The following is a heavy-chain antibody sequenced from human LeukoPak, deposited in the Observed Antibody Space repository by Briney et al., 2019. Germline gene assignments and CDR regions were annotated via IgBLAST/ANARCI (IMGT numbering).Heavy chain of an antibody. V-gene: IGHV4-59*01. CDR3: ARGTSGINLNWFDP. CDR2: IYYSGST. J-gene: IGHJ5*02. Sequence: KPSETLSLTCTVSGGSISSYYWSWIRQPPGKGLEWIGYIYYSGSTNYNPSLKSRVTISVDTSKNQFSLKLSSVTAADTAVYYCARGTSGINLNWFDPWGQGTLDTVSS. CDR1: GGSISSYY. D-gene: IGHD2/OR15-2a*01.